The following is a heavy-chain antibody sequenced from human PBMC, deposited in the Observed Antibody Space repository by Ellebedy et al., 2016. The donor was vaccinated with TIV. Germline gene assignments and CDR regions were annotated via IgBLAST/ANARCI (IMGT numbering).Heavy chain of an antibody. CDR2: IKQDGRVQ. V-gene: IGHV3-7*01. CDR3: ARWAYVNSWYHLDY. Sequence: GESLKISCEASGFTFGISWMDWVRQAPGKGLEWVASIKQDGRVQFYVNSVRGRFTISRDNSKTSTYLQMNSLRAEDTAVYYCARWAYVNSWYHLDYWGQGTLVTVSS. CDR1: GFTFGISW. D-gene: IGHD1-14*01. J-gene: IGHJ4*02.